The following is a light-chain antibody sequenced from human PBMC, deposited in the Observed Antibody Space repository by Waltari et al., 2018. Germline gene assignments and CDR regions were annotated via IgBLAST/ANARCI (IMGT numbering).Light chain of an antibody. CDR1: QSVSSK. J-gene: IGKJ4*01. Sequence: EIAMTQSPATLSVSPGERATLSCRASQSVSSKLAWYQQRPGQAPRLLIYGASTRATGIPARFTGSGSGTEFTLTISSLQSEDFAVYFCQHYNNLPLTFGGGTKVEI. CDR3: QHYNNLPLT. V-gene: IGKV3-15*01. CDR2: GAS.